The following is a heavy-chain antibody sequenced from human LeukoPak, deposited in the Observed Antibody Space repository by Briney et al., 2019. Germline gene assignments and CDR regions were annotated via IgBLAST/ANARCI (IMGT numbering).Heavy chain of an antibody. CDR2: MSSGSRNI. J-gene: IGHJ4*02. Sequence: GGSLRLSCAASGFTFSSYSMTRVRQAPGKGLEWVSSMSSGSRNIYYADSVRGRFAISRDNAKNSLYLLMNSLRAEDTAVYYCARDRPTGASRLFVVQWGQGTLVTVSS. D-gene: IGHD3-3*01. V-gene: IGHV3-21*01. CDR1: GFTFSSYS. CDR3: ARDRPTGASRLFVVQ.